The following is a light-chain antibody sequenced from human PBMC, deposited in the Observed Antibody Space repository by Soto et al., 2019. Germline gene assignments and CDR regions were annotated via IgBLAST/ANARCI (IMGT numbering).Light chain of an antibody. J-gene: IGKJ3*01. CDR1: QSISGK. Sequence: DLQMTQSPSTLSASIGDRVTITCRASQSISGKLAWFQQKPGKAPKLLIYAVSYLESGVTSRFSGSGSWTEFTLTIRHLQPDDFAVYHGQHHDYVFGPGTRVDI. CDR2: AVS. V-gene: IGKV1-5*01. CDR3: QHHDYV.